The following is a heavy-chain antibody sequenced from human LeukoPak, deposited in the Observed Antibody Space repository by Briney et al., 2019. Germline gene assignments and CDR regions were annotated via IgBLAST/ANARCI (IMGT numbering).Heavy chain of an antibody. J-gene: IGHJ3*02. CDR1: GGTFSSYA. CDR3: ARVRIGYQLLRRFDAFDI. D-gene: IGHD2-2*01. V-gene: IGHV1-69*06. Sequence: SVKVSCKASGGTFSSYAISWVRQAPGQGLEWMGGIIPIFGTANYAQKFRGRVTITADKSTSTAYMELSSLRSEDTAVYYCARVRIGYQLLRRFDAFDIWGQGTMVTVSS. CDR2: IIPIFGTA.